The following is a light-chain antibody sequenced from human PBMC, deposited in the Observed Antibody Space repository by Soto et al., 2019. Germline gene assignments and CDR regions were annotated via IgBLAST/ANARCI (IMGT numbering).Light chain of an antibody. CDR1: QSRGSNF. CDR2: GAS. V-gene: IGKV3D-20*02. J-gene: IGKJ5*01. CDR3: QQRHMWPIT. Sequence: EIVVGQSPGSLSLSAVGRATLSCRTSQSRGSNFLAWYQHKPGQAPRLLIYGASIRAAGIPDRFSGSGSGTDFTLTISSLEPEDSAVYYCQQRHMWPITFGQGTRLEIK.